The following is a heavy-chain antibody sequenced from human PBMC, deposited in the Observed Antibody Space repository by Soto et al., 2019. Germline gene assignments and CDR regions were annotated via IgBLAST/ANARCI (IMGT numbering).Heavy chain of an antibody. J-gene: IGHJ4*01. D-gene: IGHD6-6*01. CDR1: GFTFGDYV. Sequence: GGSLRLSCAASGFTFGDYVVSWVRQAPGKGLEWVSAISSSGGATYYADSVKGRFTISRDHSKNTLFLQMSSLRAEDTASYYCAKGSASTRPYYFDYWGQGTLVTVSS. CDR2: ISSSGGAT. CDR3: AKGSASTRPYYFDY. V-gene: IGHV3-23*01.